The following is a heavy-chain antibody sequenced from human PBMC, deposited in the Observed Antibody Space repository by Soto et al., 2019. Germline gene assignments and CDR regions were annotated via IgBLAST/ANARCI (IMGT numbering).Heavy chain of an antibody. CDR3: ARTEGWQYGDFDY. Sequence: SETLSLTCTVSGGSIGSGGYYWSWIRQHPGKGLEWIGYIHYTGSTYYNPSLKSRGTIALDTSKNQFSLKMSSVTAADTAVYYCARTEGWQYGDFDYWGQGSLVTVSS. CDR2: IHYTGST. D-gene: IGHD2-15*01. V-gene: IGHV4-31*03. J-gene: IGHJ4*02. CDR1: GGSIGSGGYY.